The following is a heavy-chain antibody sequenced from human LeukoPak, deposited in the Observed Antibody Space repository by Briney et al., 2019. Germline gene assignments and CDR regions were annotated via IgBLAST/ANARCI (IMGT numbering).Heavy chain of an antibody. CDR1: GGTFSGYY. CDR2: INHSGST. J-gene: IGHJ4*02. D-gene: IGHD3-16*01. CDR3: ARHGPLRRPQTRFDY. V-gene: IGHV4-34*01. Sequence: SETVSLTCAVYGGTFSGYYWSWIRQPPGKGLEWIGEINHSGSTNYNPSLKSRVTISVDTSKNQFSLKLSSVTAADTAVYYCARHGPLRRPQTRFDYWGQGTLVTVSS.